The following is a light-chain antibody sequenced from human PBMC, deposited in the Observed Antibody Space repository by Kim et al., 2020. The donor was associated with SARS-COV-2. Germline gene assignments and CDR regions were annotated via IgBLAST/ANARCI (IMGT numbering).Light chain of an antibody. CDR1: SLRSYY. V-gene: IGLV3-19*01. Sequence: SSELTQDPAVSVALGQSVRITCQGDSLRSYYATWYQQSSGQAPVLVLYGKNNRPSRIPDRFSGSSSGNTASLTITGAQASDEADYYCKSRDSRGKVVFGGGTKVTVL. J-gene: IGLJ2*01. CDR3: KSRDSRGKVV. CDR2: GKN.